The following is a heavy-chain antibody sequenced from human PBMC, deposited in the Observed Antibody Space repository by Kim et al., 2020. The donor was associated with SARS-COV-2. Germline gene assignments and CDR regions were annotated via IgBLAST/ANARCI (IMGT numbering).Heavy chain of an antibody. CDR3: ARDLYGDYDPLFDY. V-gene: IGHV1-18*01. D-gene: IGHD4-17*01. J-gene: IGHJ4*02. Sequence: AERLPGRVTMTTDTSTSTVYMELRSLRSDDTAVYYCARDLYGDYDPLFDYWGQGTLVTVSS.